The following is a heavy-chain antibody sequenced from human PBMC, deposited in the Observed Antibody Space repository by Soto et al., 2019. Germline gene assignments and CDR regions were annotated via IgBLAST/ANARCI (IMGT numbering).Heavy chain of an antibody. Sequence: ASVKVSGKASGYTFTSYVISWVRQAPGQGLEWMGWISAYNGYTNYAQTFQGRVPMSWNTVISTAYKELSSLRSEDTGVYYGARLLWFGERLDWFDPWGQGTLVTVSS. CDR2: ISAYNGYT. D-gene: IGHD3-10*01. CDR1: GYTFTSYV. CDR3: ARLLWFGERLDWFDP. J-gene: IGHJ5*02. V-gene: IGHV1-18*04.